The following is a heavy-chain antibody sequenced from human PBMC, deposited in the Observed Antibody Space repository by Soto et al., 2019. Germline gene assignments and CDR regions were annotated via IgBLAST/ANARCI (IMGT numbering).Heavy chain of an antibody. Sequence: QVQLVQPGAEVKKPGASVKFSCKASGYIFTNFYIHWVRQAPGQGLEWIGIINPNGGSTNYAQNFQGRVTMTRDKSTSTVYMDLSSLRSEDTAVYYCTRGLASGDYWGQGTLITVSS. CDR3: TRGLASGDY. CDR2: INPNGGST. CDR1: GYIFTNFY. V-gene: IGHV1-46*03. J-gene: IGHJ4*02. D-gene: IGHD6-6*01.